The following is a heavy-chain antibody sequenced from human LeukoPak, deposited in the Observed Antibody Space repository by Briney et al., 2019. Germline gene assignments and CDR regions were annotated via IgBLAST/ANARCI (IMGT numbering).Heavy chain of an antibody. V-gene: IGHV1-2*02. D-gene: IGHD2-2*01. Sequence: GASVKVSCKASGYTFTGYYMHWVRQAPGQGLEWMGWINPNSGGTNYAQKFQGRVTMTRDTSISTAYMELSRLRSDDTAVYYCAGADNDIVVVPAALSKYYYYYMDVWGKGTTVTVSS. CDR1: GYTFTGYY. CDR3: AGADNDIVVVPAALSKYYYYYMDV. J-gene: IGHJ6*03. CDR2: INPNSGGT.